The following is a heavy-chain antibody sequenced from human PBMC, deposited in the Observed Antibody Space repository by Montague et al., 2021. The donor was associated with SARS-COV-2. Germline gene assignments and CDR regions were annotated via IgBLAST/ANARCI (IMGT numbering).Heavy chain of an antibody. CDR1: GSTFSNFA. V-gene: IGHV3-23*01. Sequence: SLRLSCAASGSTFSNFALSWVRQAPGKGLEWVSGISHSVGDTYXXXSXEGRFTISRDNSRNTVYLQINNLRAADTAIYYCANPIFGTYLADYWGQGTLVTVSS. D-gene: IGHD3-3*01. J-gene: IGHJ4*02. CDR3: ANPIFGTYLADY. CDR2: ISHSVGDT.